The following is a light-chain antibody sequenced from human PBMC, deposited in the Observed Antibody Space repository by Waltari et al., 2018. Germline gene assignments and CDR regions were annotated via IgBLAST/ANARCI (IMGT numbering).Light chain of an antibody. J-gene: IGLJ3*02. Sequence: QSALTQPASVSGSPGQSITISCTGTSSDVGSYNLVSWYQQHPGKAPKLMIYEGSKRPSGVSNRFSGSKSCNTASLTISGLQAEDEADYYCCSYAGSRWVFGGGTKLTVL. CDR1: SSDVGSYNL. CDR2: EGS. CDR3: CSYAGSRWV. V-gene: IGLV2-23*01.